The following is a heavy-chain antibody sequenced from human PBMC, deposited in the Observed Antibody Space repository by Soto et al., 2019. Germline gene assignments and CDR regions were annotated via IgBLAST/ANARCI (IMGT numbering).Heavy chain of an antibody. CDR3: AKVMVRGVIRIPPGSSP. J-gene: IGHJ5*02. D-gene: IGHD3-10*01. Sequence: GGSLRLSCAASGFTFSSYAMSWVRQAPGKGLEWVSAISGSGGSTYYADSVKGRFTISRDNSKNTLYLQMNSLRAEDTAVYYCAKVMVRGVIRIPPGSSPWGQGTLVTVSS. V-gene: IGHV3-23*01. CDR2: ISGSGGST. CDR1: GFTFSSYA.